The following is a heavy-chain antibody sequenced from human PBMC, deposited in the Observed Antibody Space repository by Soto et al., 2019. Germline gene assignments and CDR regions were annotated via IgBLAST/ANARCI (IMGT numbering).Heavy chain of an antibody. Sequence: ASVKVSCKASGYTFTSYGISWVRQAPGQGLEWMGWISAYNGNTNYAQKLQGRVTMTTDTSTSTAYMELRSLRSDDTAVYYCAKDYPPYYAGNSAYLEYFDYWGQGTLVTVSS. CDR3: AKDYPPYYAGNSAYLEYFDY. D-gene: IGHD1-26*01. CDR2: ISAYNGNT. J-gene: IGHJ4*02. V-gene: IGHV1-18*04. CDR1: GYTFTSYG.